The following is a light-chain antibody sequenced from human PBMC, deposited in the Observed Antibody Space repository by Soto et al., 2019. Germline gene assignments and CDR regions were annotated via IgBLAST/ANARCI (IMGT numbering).Light chain of an antibody. V-gene: IGLV2-14*01. J-gene: IGLJ2*01. Sequence: QSALTQPASVSGSPGQSITISCTGTSSDVGGYNYVSWYQQHPGKAPILMIYDVSSRPSGISNRFSGSKSGNTASLTISGLQAADEADYYCSSYAGSSTFVVVFGGGIKLTVL. CDR3: SSYAGSSTFVVV. CDR1: SSDVGGYNY. CDR2: DVS.